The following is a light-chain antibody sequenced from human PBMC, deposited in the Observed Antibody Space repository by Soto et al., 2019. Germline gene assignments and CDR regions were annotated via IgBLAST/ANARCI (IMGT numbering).Light chain of an antibody. V-gene: IGLV1-40*01. CDR2: GNS. J-gene: IGLJ1*01. CDR1: SSNIGAGYD. Sequence: QSVLTQPPSVSGAPGQRVTISCTGSSSNIGAGYDVHWYQQLPGTAPKLLISGNSNRPSGVPDRFSGSKSGTSASLAITGLQAEDESDYYCQSYDSSRSGYVFVTGTKLTVL. CDR3: QSYDSSRSGYV.